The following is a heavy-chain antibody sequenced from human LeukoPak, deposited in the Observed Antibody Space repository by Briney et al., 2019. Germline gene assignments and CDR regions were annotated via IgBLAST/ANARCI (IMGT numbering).Heavy chain of an antibody. CDR2: FDPEDGET. V-gene: IGHV1-24*01. J-gene: IGHJ4*02. Sequence: ASVKVSCKVSGYTLTELSMHWVRQAPGKGLDWMGGFDPEDGETIYAQKFQGRVTMTEDTSADTAYMELSSLRSEDTAVYYCAKRLSGSDLPSPLDYWGQGTLVTVSS. CDR1: GYTLTELS. CDR3: AKRLSGSDLPSPLDY. D-gene: IGHD1-26*01.